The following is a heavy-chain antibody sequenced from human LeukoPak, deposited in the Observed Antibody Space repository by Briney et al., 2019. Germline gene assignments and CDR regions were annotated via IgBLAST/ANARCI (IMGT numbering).Heavy chain of an antibody. CDR3: ARDLGYYYDSSGSPFDY. J-gene: IGHJ4*02. Sequence: PGGSLRLSCAASGFTFDDYAMHWVRQAPGKGLEWVSGISWNSGSIGYADSVKGRFTISRDNAKNSLYLQMNSLRAEDTAVYYCARDLGYYYDSSGSPFDYWGQGTLVTVSS. CDR2: ISWNSGSI. V-gene: IGHV3-9*01. CDR1: GFTFDDYA. D-gene: IGHD3-22*01.